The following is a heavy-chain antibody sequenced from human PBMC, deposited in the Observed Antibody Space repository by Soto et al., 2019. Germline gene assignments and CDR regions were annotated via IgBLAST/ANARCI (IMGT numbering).Heavy chain of an antibody. V-gene: IGHV4-61*01. J-gene: IGHJ4*02. CDR3: AREDLQLVRFDY. CDR2: IYYSGST. D-gene: IGHD6-13*01. Sequence: ETLTLTGTVSGGSVSSGSYYGRWIRQPPGKGLEWIGYIYYSGSTNYNPSLKSRVTISVDTSKNQFSLKLSSVTAADTAVYYCAREDLQLVRFDYWGQGTLVTVSS. CDR1: GGSVSSGSYY.